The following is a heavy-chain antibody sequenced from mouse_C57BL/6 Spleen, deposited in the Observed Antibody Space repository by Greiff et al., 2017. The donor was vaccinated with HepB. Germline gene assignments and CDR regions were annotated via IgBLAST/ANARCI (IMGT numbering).Heavy chain of an antibody. Sequence: VKLQQSGAELVKPGASVKLSCKASGYTFTSYWMHWVKQRPGQGLEWIGMIHPNSGSTNYNEKFKSKATLTVDKSSSTAYMQLSSLTSEDSAVYYCARGLTTVVATDYWGQGTTLTVSS. V-gene: IGHV1-64*01. CDR1: GYTFTSYW. CDR3: ARGLTTVVATDY. J-gene: IGHJ2*01. CDR2: IHPNSGST. D-gene: IGHD1-1*01.